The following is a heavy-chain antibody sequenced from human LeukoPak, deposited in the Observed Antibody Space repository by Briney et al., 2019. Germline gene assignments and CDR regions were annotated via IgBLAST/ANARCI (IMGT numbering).Heavy chain of an antibody. V-gene: IGHV3-30*02. J-gene: IGHJ4*02. CDR2: IRYDGSNK. CDR3: AKDGLRGSGTYYGPGYFDY. D-gene: IGHD3-10*01. CDR1: GFTFSSYG. Sequence: GGSLRLSCAASGFTFSSYGMHWVRQAPGKGLEWVAFIRYDGSNKYYADSAKGRFTVSRDNSKNTLYLLMNSLRAEDTAVFYCAKDGLRGSGTYYGPGYFDYWGQGTLVTVSS.